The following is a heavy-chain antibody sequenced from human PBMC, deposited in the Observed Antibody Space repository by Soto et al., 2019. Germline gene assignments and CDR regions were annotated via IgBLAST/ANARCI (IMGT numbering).Heavy chain of an antibody. CDR3: ARAHQYYDFGSGYYLSDWFDP. D-gene: IGHD3-3*01. J-gene: IGHJ5*02. Sequence: SETLSLTCTVSGGSISSYYWSWIRQPPGKGLEWIGYIYYSGSTNYNPSLKSRVTISVDTSKNQFSLKLSSVTAADTAVYYCARAHQYYDFGSGYYLSDWFDPWGQGTLVTVSS. V-gene: IGHV4-59*01. CDR1: GGSISSYY. CDR2: IYYSGST.